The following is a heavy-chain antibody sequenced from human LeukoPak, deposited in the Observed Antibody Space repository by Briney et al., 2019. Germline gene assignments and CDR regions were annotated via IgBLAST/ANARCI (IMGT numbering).Heavy chain of an antibody. Sequence: AGSLRLSCAASGFTFSGYWMHWVRQAPGKGLVWVSRINSDGSSTSYGDSVKGRFTISRDNAKNTLYLQMNSLRAEDTAVYYCARESFYYDNSGYYYDRGYYGMDVWGQGTTVTVSS. CDR1: GFTFSGYW. V-gene: IGHV3-74*01. J-gene: IGHJ6*02. D-gene: IGHD3-22*01. CDR2: INSDGSST. CDR3: ARESFYYDNSGYYYDRGYYGMDV.